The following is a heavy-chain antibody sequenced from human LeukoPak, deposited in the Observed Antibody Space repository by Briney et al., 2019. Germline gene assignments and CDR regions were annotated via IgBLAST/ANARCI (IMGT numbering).Heavy chain of an antibody. CDR1: GFTFSDYY. D-gene: IGHD3-10*01. CDR3: ARDSSFFMVRGVITRLDY. CDR2: ISSSGSTI. Sequence: GGSLRLSCAASGFTFSDYYMSWIRQAPGKGLEWVSYISSSGSTIYYADSVKGRFTISRDNAKNSLYLQMNSLRAEDTAVYYCARDSSFFMVRGVITRLDYWGQGTLVTVSS. V-gene: IGHV3-11*01. J-gene: IGHJ4*02.